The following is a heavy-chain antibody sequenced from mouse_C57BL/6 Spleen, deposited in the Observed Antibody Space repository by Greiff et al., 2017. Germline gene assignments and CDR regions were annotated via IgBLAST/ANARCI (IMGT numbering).Heavy chain of an antibody. CDR2: IYPRSGNT. D-gene: IGHD3-2*02. V-gene: IGHV1-81*01. Sequence: QVQLQQSGAELARPGASVKLSCKASGYTFTSYGISWVKQRTGQGLEWIGEIYPRSGNTYYNEKFKGKATLTADKSSSTAYMVLRSLTSEDSAVYFCARGAAQAKIAYWGQGTLVTVSA. J-gene: IGHJ3*01. CDR3: ARGAAQAKIAY. CDR1: GYTFTSYG.